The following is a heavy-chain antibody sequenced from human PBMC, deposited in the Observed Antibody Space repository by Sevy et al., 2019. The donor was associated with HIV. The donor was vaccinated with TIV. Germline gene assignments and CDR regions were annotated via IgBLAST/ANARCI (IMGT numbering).Heavy chain of an antibody. Sequence: SETLSLTCTVSGGSISSSSYYWGWIRQPPGKGLEWIGSIYYSGSTYYNPSLKSRVTISVDTSKNQFSLKLSSVTAADTALYYCASGLKYYYDNSGYYSISYYFDYWGQGTLVTVSS. CDR2: IYYSGST. V-gene: IGHV4-39*01. CDR3: ASGLKYYYDNSGYYSISYYFDY. D-gene: IGHD3-22*01. J-gene: IGHJ4*02. CDR1: GGSISSSSYY.